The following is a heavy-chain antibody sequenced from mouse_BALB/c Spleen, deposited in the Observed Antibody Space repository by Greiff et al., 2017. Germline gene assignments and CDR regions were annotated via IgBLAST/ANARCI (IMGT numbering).Heavy chain of an antibody. J-gene: IGHJ3*01. CDR3: ARDRPYYYEGFAY. D-gene: IGHD1-1*01. CDR1: GFTFSDYY. CDR2: ISDGGSYT. Sequence: EVMLVESGGGLVKPGGSLKLSCAASGFTFSDYYMYWVRQTPEKRLEWVATISDGGSYTYYPDSVKGRFTISRDNAKNNLYLQMSSLKSEDTAMYYCARDRPYYYEGFAYWGQGTLVTVSA. V-gene: IGHV5-4*02.